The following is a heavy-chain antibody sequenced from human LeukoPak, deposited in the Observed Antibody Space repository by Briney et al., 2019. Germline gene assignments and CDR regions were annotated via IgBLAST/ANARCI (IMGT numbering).Heavy chain of an antibody. CDR3: ARRASSGDSDY. D-gene: IGHD4-17*01. J-gene: IGHJ4*02. CDR2: ISAYNGNT. V-gene: IGHV1-18*01. CDR1: GYTFTSYG. Sequence: ASVKVSCKASGYTFTSYGMSWVRQTPGQGLEWMGWISAYNGNTNYAQKLQGRVTMTTDTSTSTAYMELRSLRSDDTAVYYCARRASSGDSDYWGQATLVTVSS.